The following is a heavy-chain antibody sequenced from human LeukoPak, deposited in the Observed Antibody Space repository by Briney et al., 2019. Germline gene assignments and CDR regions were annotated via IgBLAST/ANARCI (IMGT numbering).Heavy chain of an antibody. D-gene: IGHD6-6*01. V-gene: IGHV1-3*01. CDR2: INAGNGNT. CDR1: GYTFTSYA. Sequence: GASVKVSCKASGYTFTSYAMHWVRQAPGQRLEWMGWINAGNGNTKYSQKFQGRVTITRDTSASTAYMELSSLRSEDTAVYYCARSSIAARQPLVWGQGTLVTVSS. CDR3: ARSSIAARQPLV. J-gene: IGHJ4*02.